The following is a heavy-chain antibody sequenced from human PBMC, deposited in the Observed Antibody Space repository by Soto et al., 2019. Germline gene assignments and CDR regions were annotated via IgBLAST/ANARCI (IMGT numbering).Heavy chain of an antibody. CDR1: GYSFTSYW. J-gene: IGHJ4*02. CDR3: ARESKGQFDY. V-gene: IGHV5-51*01. CDR2: IYPSNSNT. Sequence: PGESLKISCKGFGYSFTSYWIGWVRQMPGKGLEWMGIIYPSNSNTRYSPSFQGQVTISADTSISTVYLQWDSLKASDTAIYHCARESKGQFDYWGQGTQVTVSS. D-gene: IGHD4-4*01.